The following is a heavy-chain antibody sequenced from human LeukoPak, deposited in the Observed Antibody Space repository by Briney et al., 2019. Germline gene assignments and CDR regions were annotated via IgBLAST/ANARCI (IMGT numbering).Heavy chain of an antibody. D-gene: IGHD2-2*01. CDR3: ARSEPDRELVPAAHFDY. CDR1: GYTFTRHY. CDR2: INPSSGGT. Sequence: ASVKVSCRASGYTFTRHYMNWVRQAPGQGLEWMGKINPSSGGTGYAQKFQGRVIMTRDTSTKTVYMELSSLRSDDTAVFFCARSEPDRELVPAAHFDYWGQGTLVTVSS. V-gene: IGHV1-46*01. J-gene: IGHJ4*02.